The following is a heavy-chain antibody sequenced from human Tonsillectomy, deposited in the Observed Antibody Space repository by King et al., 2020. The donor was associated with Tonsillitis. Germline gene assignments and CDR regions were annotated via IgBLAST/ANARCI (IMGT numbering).Heavy chain of an antibody. CDR1: VGSISSYY. J-gene: IGHJ4*02. Sequence: QLQESGPGLVKPSETLSLTCTVSVGSISSYYWSLIRQPPGNGLDCIVYISSSGSTNYNPSLKSRVTISVDTSKNQVSLKLSSVTAADTAVYYCARHPYYYDSSGYYYYFDYWGQGTLVTVSS. D-gene: IGHD3-22*01. CDR3: ARHPYYYDSSGYYYYFDY. CDR2: ISSSGST. V-gene: IGHV4-59*08.